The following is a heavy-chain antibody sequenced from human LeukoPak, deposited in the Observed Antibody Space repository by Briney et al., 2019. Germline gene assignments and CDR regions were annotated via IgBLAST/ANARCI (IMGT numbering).Heavy chain of an antibody. CDR2: ISGSGGST. CDR1: GVTFSSYA. V-gene: IGHV3-23*01. Sequence: PGGSLRLSCAASGVTFSSYAMSWVRQAPGKGLEWVSAISGSGGSTYYADSVKGRFTISRDNSKNTLYLQMNSLRAEDTAVYYCAKDRYGSGSYTDYWGQGTLVTVSS. J-gene: IGHJ4*02. CDR3: AKDRYGSGSYTDY. D-gene: IGHD3-10*01.